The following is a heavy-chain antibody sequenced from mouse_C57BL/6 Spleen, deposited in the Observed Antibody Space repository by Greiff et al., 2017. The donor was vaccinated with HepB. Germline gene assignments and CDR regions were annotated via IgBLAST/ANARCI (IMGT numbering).Heavy chain of an antibody. CDR2: IWSGGST. Sequence: VKVVESGPGLVQPSQSLSITCTVSGFSLTSYGVHWVRQSPGKGLEWLGVIWSGGSTDYNAAFISRLSISKDNSKSQVFFKMNSLQADDTAIYYCARRITTVVAPWAMDYWGQGTSVTVSS. D-gene: IGHD1-1*01. CDR3: ARRITTVVAPWAMDY. V-gene: IGHV2-2*01. CDR1: GFSLTSYG. J-gene: IGHJ4*01.